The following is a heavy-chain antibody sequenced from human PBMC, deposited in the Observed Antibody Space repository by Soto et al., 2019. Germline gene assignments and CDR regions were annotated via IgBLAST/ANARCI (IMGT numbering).Heavy chain of an antibody. V-gene: IGHV3-30-3*01. CDR1: GFGFDEDA. Sequence: LRLSCAASGFGFDEDAMHWVRQAPGEGLEWVAVISFDGTNKYYADSVKGRFTISRDNSRSTLYLQMNSLRIEDTAVYYCSASRDYNWFDPWGQGTLVTVSS. J-gene: IGHJ5*02. D-gene: IGHD2-21*02. CDR3: SASRDYNWFDP. CDR2: ISFDGTNK.